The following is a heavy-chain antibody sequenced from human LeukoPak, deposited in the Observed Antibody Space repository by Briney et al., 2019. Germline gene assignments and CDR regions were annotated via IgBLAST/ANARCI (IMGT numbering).Heavy chain of an antibody. CDR2: ISGSGGST. Sequence: GGSLRLSCAASGFTFSSYAMSWVRQAPGKGLEWVSAISGSGGSTYYADSVKGRFTISRDNSKNTLYLQMNSLRAEDTAVYYCAKDHVVVVTATRHGYFDYWGQGTLVTVSS. CDR3: AKDHVVVVTATRHGYFDY. D-gene: IGHD2-21*02. J-gene: IGHJ4*02. CDR1: GFTFSSYA. V-gene: IGHV3-23*01.